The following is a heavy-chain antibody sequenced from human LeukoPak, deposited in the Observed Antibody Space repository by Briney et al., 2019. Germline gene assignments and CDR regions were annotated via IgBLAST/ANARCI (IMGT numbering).Heavy chain of an antibody. D-gene: IGHD3-16*01. Sequence: GGSLRLSCAASGITFSDYYMSWIRQAPGKGLEWVSYISSSSSYTKYADSVKGRFTISRDNAKNSVYLQMNSLRAEDTAVYYCATWATGIDYWGQGTLVTVSS. CDR1: GITFSDYY. CDR3: ATWATGIDY. V-gene: IGHV3-11*03. J-gene: IGHJ4*02. CDR2: ISSSSSYT.